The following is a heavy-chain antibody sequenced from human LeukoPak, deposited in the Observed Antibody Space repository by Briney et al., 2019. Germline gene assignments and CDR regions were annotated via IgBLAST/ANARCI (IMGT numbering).Heavy chain of an antibody. CDR1: GFAFDDFA. Sequence: PGRSLTLSCTVSGFAFDDFAMTWVRQAPGKGLEWVGFIRRRAYGGTTDYAASVRGRFTISIDDSKNIAYLQMNSLRTEDTAIYFCSRDSHGADVYDYWGQGTLVTVSS. V-gene: IGHV3-49*04. J-gene: IGHJ4*02. D-gene: IGHD1-26*01. CDR3: SRDSHGADVYDY. CDR2: IRRRAYGGTT.